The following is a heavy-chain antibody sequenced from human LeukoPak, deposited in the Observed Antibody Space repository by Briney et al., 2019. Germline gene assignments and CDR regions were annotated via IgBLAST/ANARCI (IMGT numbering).Heavy chain of an antibody. V-gene: IGHV4-59*01. CDR1: GGSISSYY. D-gene: IGHD2-8*02. CDR3: ARDLVRLGYYYHAMDV. J-gene: IGHJ6*02. Sequence: SETLSLTCTVSGGSISSYYWSWSRQPPGKGLEWIANIYYSGSTSYNPSLKSRVTISVDTSKHQFSLKLRSVTAADTAVYYCARDLVRLGYYYHAMDVWGQGTTVTVSS. CDR2: IYYSGST.